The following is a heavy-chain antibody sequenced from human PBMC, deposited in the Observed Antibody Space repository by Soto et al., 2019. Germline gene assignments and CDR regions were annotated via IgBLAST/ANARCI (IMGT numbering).Heavy chain of an antibody. D-gene: IGHD6-13*01. V-gene: IGHV1-3*01. CDR3: ARDRLAAARTWGFDY. Sequence: QVQLVQSGAEVKKPGASVKVSCKASGYTFTSYAMHWVRQAPGQRLEWMGWINAGNGNTKYSQKFQGRVTITRDTSASIAYMELSSLRSEDTAVYYCARDRLAAARTWGFDYWGQGTLVTVSS. J-gene: IGHJ4*02. CDR1: GYTFTSYA. CDR2: INAGNGNT.